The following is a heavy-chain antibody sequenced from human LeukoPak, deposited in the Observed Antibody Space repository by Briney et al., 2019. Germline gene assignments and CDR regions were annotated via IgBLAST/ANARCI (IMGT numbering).Heavy chain of an antibody. CDR3: AKDIFSLGSLTPAGFDY. Sequence: GGSLRLSCAASGFTFHDYAMQWVRQAPGKGLEWVSGISWNSGSIGYADSVKGRFTISRDNAKNSLYLQMNSLRAEDPALYYCAKDIFSLGSLTPAGFDYWGQGTLVTVSS. CDR1: GFTFHDYA. CDR2: ISWNSGSI. J-gene: IGHJ4*02. D-gene: IGHD3-16*01. V-gene: IGHV3-9*01.